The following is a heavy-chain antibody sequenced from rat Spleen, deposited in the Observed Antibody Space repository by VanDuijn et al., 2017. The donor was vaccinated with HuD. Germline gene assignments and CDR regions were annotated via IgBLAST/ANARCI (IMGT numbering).Heavy chain of an antibody. CDR3: ARGGELDWFAY. CDR2: IWTGGST. Sequence: QVQLKESGPGLVQPSQTLSLPCTVSGFSLTSYHVSWVRQPPGKGLEWMGVIWTGGSTAYNSLLKPRLSISRDTSKSQVFLKMNSLQTEDTATYYCARGGELDWFAYWGQGTLVTVSS. CDR1: GFSLTSYH. V-gene: IGHV2-43*01. J-gene: IGHJ3*01. D-gene: IGHD5-1*01.